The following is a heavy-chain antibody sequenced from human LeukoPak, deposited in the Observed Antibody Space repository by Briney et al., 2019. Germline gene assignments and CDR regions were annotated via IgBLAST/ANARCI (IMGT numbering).Heavy chain of an antibody. CDR3: ASLGELSLLDY. CDR1: GYIFTGYY. V-gene: IGHV1-2*02. D-gene: IGHD3-16*02. CDR2: INPNSGGT. J-gene: IGHJ4*02. Sequence: GASVKVSCKTSGYIFTGYYMHWVRQAPGQGLEWMGWINPNSGGTNYAQKLQGRVTMTRDTSISTAYMELSRLRSDDTAVYYCASLGELSLLDYWGQGTLVTVSS.